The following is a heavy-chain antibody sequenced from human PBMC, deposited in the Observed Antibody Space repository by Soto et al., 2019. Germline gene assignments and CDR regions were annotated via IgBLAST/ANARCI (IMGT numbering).Heavy chain of an antibody. D-gene: IGHD1-26*01. CDR1: GFTFSSYG. CDR3: AKDVVVRATTGLGDYYYYYGMDV. CDR2: ISYDGSNK. J-gene: IGHJ6*02. Sequence: QVQLVESGGGVVQPGRSLRLSCAASGFTFSSYGMHWVRQAPGKGLEWVAVISYDGSNKYYADSVKGRFTISRDSSKNTLYLQMNSLTAEDTAVYYCAKDVVVRATTGLGDYYYYYGMDVWGQGTTVTVSS. V-gene: IGHV3-30*18.